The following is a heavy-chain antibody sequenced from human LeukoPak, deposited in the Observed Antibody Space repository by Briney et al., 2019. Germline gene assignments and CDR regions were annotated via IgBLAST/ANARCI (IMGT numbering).Heavy chain of an antibody. CDR2: INHGGSEK. CDR1: GFSFSGYW. J-gene: IGHJ4*02. CDR3: ARTGAPGTVDY. V-gene: IGHV3-7*01. D-gene: IGHD6-13*01. Sequence: GGSLRLSCAASGFSFSGYWMSWARQAPGKGLEWVALINHGGSEKYYVDSVKGRFTISRDNAENSLDLQMNSLRAEDTAVYYCARTGAPGTVDYWGQGTLDTVSS.